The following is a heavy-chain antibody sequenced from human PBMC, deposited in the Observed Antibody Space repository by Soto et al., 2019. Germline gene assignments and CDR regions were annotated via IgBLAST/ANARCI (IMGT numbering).Heavy chain of an antibody. CDR3: AREGFYYYYGMDV. CDR1: GFTFSSYS. CDR2: ISSSSSTI. V-gene: IGHV3-48*01. J-gene: IGHJ6*02. Sequence: GGSLRLSCAASGFTFSSYSMNWVRQAPGKGLEWVSYISSSSSTIYYADSVRGRFTISRDNAKNSLYLQMNSLRAEDTAVYYCAREGFYYYYGMDVWGQGTTVTVSS.